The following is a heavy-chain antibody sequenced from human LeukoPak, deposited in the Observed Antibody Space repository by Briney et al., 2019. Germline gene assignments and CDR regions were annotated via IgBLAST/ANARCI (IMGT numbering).Heavy chain of an antibody. D-gene: IGHD2-2*01. CDR3: ARDLVHCSSTSCYGDAFDI. CDR2: ISAYNGNT. CDR1: GYTFTSYG. J-gene: IGHJ3*02. Sequence: ASVKVSCKASGYTFTSYGVSWVRQAPGQGLEWMGWISAYNGNTNYAQKLQGRVTMTTDTSTSTAYMELSSLRSEDTAVYYCARDLVHCSSTSCYGDAFDIWGQGTMVTVSS. V-gene: IGHV1-18*01.